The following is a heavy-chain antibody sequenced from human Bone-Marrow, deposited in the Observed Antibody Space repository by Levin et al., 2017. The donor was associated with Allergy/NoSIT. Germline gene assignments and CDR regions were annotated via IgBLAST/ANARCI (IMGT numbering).Heavy chain of an antibody. Sequence: GSLRLSCTISGASITTTNWWSWIRQTPAKGLEWIGQIYHRGSTDYNPSLNGRVTMSLDKSKNQFSLRLSSVTAADTALYYCVRLGDVSEYYYGVDVWGQGTSVTVSS. D-gene: IGHD2/OR15-2a*01. CDR1: GASITTTNW. CDR3: VRLGDVSEYYYGVDV. CDR2: IYHRGST. V-gene: IGHV4-4*02. J-gene: IGHJ6*02.